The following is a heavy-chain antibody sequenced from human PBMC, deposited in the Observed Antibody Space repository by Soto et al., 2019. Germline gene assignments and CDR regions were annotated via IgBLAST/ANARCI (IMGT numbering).Heavy chain of an antibody. Sequence: QVQLVQSGAEVKKPGSSVKVSCTASGGTFSSYAISWVRQAPGQGLEWMGGIIPIFGTANYAQKFQGRVTITADESTSTAYMELSSLRSEDTAVYYCARDLPGRYYDSSGYGYWGQGTLVTVSS. CDR3: ARDLPGRYYDSSGYGY. V-gene: IGHV1-69*01. CDR2: IIPIFGTA. D-gene: IGHD3-22*01. CDR1: GGTFSSYA. J-gene: IGHJ4*02.